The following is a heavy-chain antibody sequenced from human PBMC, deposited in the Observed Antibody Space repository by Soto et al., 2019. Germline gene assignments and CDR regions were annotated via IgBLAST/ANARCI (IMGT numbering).Heavy chain of an antibody. CDR3: ARDRRWLPRGPNNWLDL. D-gene: IGHD5-12*01. CDR2: IYYDGNS. V-gene: IGHV4-30-4*01. CDR1: GGSINSGDYY. J-gene: IGHJ5*02. Sequence: SETLSLTCTVSGGSINSGDYYWTWVRQPPGKGLEWIGYIYYDGNSQHNPSLKSRVTVSIDTSKNQFSLNLSSVTAADTAVYYCARDRRWLPRGPNNWLDLWGRGTQVTVSS.